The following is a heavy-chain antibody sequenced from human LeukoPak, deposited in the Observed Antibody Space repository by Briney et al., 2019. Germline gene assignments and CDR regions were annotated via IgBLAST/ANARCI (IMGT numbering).Heavy chain of an antibody. Sequence: SETLSLTCTVQGGSLSGAYWTWIRQPPGKGLEWIGEINHTGSTNYNPSFKSRVTMSADTPKNQFSLNLISVTDADTALYYCARGPVRLARPYDYWGQGTLVTVSS. CDR1: GGSLSGAY. J-gene: IGHJ4*02. CDR2: INHTGST. CDR3: ARGPVRLARPYDY. D-gene: IGHD3-9*01. V-gene: IGHV4-34*01.